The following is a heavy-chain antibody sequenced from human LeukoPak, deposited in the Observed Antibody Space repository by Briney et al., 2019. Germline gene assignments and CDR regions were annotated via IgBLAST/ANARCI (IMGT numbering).Heavy chain of an antibody. CDR1: GYTFTGYY. D-gene: IGHD6-19*01. CDR2: INPNSGGT. CDR3: ARDADSSGWFPAYFDY. J-gene: IGHJ4*02. Sequence: WASVKVSCKASGYTFTGYYMHWVRQAPGQGLEWMGWINPNSGGTNYAQKFQGRVTMTRDTSISTAYMELSRLRSDDTAVYYCARDADSSGWFPAYFDYWGQGTLVTVSS. V-gene: IGHV1-2*02.